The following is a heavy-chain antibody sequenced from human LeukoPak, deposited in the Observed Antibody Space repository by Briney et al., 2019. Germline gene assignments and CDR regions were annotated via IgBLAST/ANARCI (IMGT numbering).Heavy chain of an antibody. V-gene: IGHV1-8*01. CDR3: ARGRPTQTIYYYYGMDV. D-gene: IGHD3-3*01. CDR2: MNPNSGNT. Sequence: ASVKVSCKASGYTFTSYDINWVRQATGQGLEWMGWMNPNSGNTGYAQKFQGRVTMTRNTSISTAYMELSSLRSEDTAVYYCARGRPTQTIYYYYGMDVWGQGTLVAVSS. J-gene: IGHJ6*02. CDR1: GYTFTSYD.